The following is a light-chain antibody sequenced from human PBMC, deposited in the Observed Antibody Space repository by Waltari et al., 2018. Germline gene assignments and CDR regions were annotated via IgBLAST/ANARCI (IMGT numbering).Light chain of an antibody. CDR1: QSISSW. V-gene: IGKV1-5*03. J-gene: IGKJ1*01. CDR3: QQYSSDST. Sequence: IQMTQSPSTLSASVGDRVTIVCRASQSISSWLAWYQQKSGKAPKLLIYKASSLESGVPTRFSGSGSGTEFTLTISSLQPDDFATYYCQQYSSDSTFGQGTKVEIK. CDR2: KAS.